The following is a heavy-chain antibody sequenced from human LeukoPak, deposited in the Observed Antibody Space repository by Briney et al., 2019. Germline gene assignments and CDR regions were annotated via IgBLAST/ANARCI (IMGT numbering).Heavy chain of an antibody. V-gene: IGHV3-72*01. CDR3: ARTTLYNANDIKSSDI. Sequence: GGSLRLSCAASGFTFSSYSMNWVRLAPGKGLEWIGRIRNRANLYTTEYAAFVKGRFTISRDDSKRSLYLHMSDLKADDTALYYCARTTLYNANDIKSSDIWGQGTMVTVSS. J-gene: IGHJ3*02. CDR2: IRNRANLYTT. D-gene: IGHD1-20*01. CDR1: GFTFSSYS.